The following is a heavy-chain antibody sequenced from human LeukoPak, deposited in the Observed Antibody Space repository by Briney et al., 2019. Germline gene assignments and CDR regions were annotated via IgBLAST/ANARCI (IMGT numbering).Heavy chain of an antibody. J-gene: IGHJ5*02. Sequence: SETLSLTCAVYGGSFSGYYWSWIRQPPGKGLEWIGEINHSGSTNYNPSLKSRVTISVDTSKNQFSLKLSSVTAADTAVYYCARARGYSYSRNWFDPWGQGTLVTVSS. CDR1: GGSFSGYY. CDR2: INHSGST. D-gene: IGHD5-18*01. CDR3: ARARGYSYSRNWFDP. V-gene: IGHV4-34*01.